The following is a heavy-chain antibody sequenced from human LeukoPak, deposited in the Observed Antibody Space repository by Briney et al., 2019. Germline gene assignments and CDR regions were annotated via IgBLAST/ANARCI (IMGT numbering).Heavy chain of an antibody. CDR1: GGSISSGSYY. J-gene: IGHJ3*02. Sequence: PSQTLSLTCTVSGGSISSGSYYWSWIRQPAGKGLEWIGRIYTSGSTNYNPSLKSRVTISVDTSKNQFSLKLSSVTAADTAVYYCARGTGISYYDSSGYYRDDAFDIWGQGTMVTVSS. D-gene: IGHD3-22*01. CDR3: ARGTGISYYDSSGYYRDDAFDI. CDR2: IYTSGST. V-gene: IGHV4-61*02.